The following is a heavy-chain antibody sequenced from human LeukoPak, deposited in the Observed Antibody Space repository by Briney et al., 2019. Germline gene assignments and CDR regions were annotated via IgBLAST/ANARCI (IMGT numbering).Heavy chain of an antibody. CDR3: ARGGSWTGSFTDFDY. D-gene: IGHD3/OR15-3a*01. CDR2: IKEDGSEK. CDR1: GFSFSSYW. Sequence: PGGSLRLSCAASGFSFSSYWMSWVRQAPGKGLEWVANIKEDGSEKYYVDSVKGRPTISRDNAKNSLYLQMNSLRVEDTAVYYCARGGSWTGSFTDFDYWGQGTLVTVSS. V-gene: IGHV3-7*03. J-gene: IGHJ4*02.